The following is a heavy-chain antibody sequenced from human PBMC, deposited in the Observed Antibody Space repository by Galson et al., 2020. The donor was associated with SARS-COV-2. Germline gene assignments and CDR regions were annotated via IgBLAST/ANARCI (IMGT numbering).Heavy chain of an antibody. Sequence: GGSLRLCCAASGFTFSNAWMSWVRQAPGKGLEWVGRIKSKTDGGTTDYAAPVKDRFTISRDDSKNTLYLQMSSLKTADTAVYYCTTDLHDYGDLDYWGQGTLVTVSS. D-gene: IGHD4-17*01. CDR3: TTDLHDYGDLDY. V-gene: IGHV3-15*01. J-gene: IGHJ4*02. CDR2: IKSKTDGGTT. CDR1: GFTFSNAW.